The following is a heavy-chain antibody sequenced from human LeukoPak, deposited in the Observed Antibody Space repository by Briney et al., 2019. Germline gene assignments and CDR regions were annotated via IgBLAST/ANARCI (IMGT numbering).Heavy chain of an antibody. V-gene: IGHV3-30*04. D-gene: IGHD3-3*01. CDR3: ARAYDRYAEFDY. CDR2: ISYDGSNK. J-gene: IGHJ4*02. Sequence: GGSLGLSCAASGFTFSSYAMHWVRQAPGKGLEWVAVISYDGSNKYYADSVKGRFTISRDNSKNTLYLQMNSLRAEDTAVYYCARAYDRYAEFDYWGQGTLVTVSS. CDR1: GFTFSSYA.